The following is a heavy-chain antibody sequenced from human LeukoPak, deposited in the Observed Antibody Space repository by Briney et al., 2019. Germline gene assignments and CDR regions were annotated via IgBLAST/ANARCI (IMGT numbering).Heavy chain of an antibody. V-gene: IGHV1-18*01. J-gene: IGHJ4*02. CDR3: WRGGSGWYEDY. Sequence: GASVKLSCTASGYTFTSYGISWVRQAPGQRLEWMGWISGYNNNKNYAQKFQGRVTMTTDTSTSTAYMGLRRLRSDDTAVYYCWRGGSGWYEDYWGQGTLVTVSS. CDR1: GYTFTSYG. D-gene: IGHD6-19*01. CDR2: ISGYNNNK.